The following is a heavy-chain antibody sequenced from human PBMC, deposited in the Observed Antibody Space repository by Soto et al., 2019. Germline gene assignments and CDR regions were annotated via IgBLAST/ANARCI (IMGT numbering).Heavy chain of an antibody. J-gene: IGHJ6*03. CDR2: IWYDGSNK. CDR3: ARDGRYYDFWSGYYTYMDV. Sequence: QVQLVESGGGVVQPGRSLRLSCAASGFTFSRYGMHWVRQAPGKGLEWVAVIWYDGSNKYYAASVKGRFTISRDNSKNTLYLQRNSLRAEDTAVYYCARDGRYYDFWSGYYTYMDVWGKGSTVTVSS. CDR1: GFTFSRYG. V-gene: IGHV3-33*01. D-gene: IGHD3-3*01.